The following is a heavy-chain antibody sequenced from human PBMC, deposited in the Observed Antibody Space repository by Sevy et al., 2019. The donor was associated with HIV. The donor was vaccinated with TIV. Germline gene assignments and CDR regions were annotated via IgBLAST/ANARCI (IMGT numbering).Heavy chain of an antibody. CDR1: GYTFTSYG. CDR3: ARSTQVAGRSNWFDP. Sequence: ASVKVSCKASGYTFTSYGISWVRQAPGQGLEWMGWISTYNTVRNSARKFHDRATMTIDTSTSTAYMELRSLRSDDTAVYYCARSTQVAGRSNWFDPWGQGTLVTVSS. CDR2: ISTYNTVR. V-gene: IGHV1-18*01. D-gene: IGHD6-19*01. J-gene: IGHJ5*02.